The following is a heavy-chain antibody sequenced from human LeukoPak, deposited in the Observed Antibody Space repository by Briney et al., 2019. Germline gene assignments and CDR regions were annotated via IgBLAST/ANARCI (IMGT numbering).Heavy chain of an antibody. J-gene: IGHJ4*02. CDR1: GGSISSSSYY. CDR3: ARQVGWIRDGDFDY. Sequence: SETLSLTCTVSGGSISSSSYYWGWIRQPPGKGLEWIGSIYYSGSTYYNPSLKSRVTISVDTSKNQFSLKLSSVTAADTAVYYCARQVGWIRDGDFDYWGQGTLVTVSS. V-gene: IGHV4-39*01. D-gene: IGHD5-18*01. CDR2: IYYSGST.